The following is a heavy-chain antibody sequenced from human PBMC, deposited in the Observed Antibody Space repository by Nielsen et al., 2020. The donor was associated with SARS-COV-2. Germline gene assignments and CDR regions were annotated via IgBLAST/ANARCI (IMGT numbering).Heavy chain of an antibody. D-gene: IGHD4-23*01. V-gene: IGHV4-61*08. J-gene: IGHJ3*02. Sequence: GSLRLSCTVSGGSISSGGYYWSWIRQHPGKGLEWIGEIYYTGTTSYNPSLKSRVTMSVDTSKNQFSLKLSSVTAADTAVYYCARENNGGTDAFDIWGQGTMVTVSS. CDR1: GGSISSGGYY. CDR3: ARENNGGTDAFDI. CDR2: IYYTGTT.